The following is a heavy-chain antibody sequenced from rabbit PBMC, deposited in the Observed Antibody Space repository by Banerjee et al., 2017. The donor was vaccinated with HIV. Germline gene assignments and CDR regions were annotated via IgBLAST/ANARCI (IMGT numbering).Heavy chain of an antibody. J-gene: IGHJ4*01. CDR2: IYAGSSGST. Sequence: QSLEESGGDLVKPGASLTLTCTASGFSFSSSYYMCWVRQAPGKGLEWIACIYAGSSGSTYYASWAKGRFTISKTSSTTVTLQMTSLTAADTATYFCARGSYAGYAGYGYATEYYFNLWGQGTLVTVS. V-gene: IGHV1S40*01. CDR3: ARGSYAGYAGYGYATEYYFNL. CDR1: GFSFSSSYY. D-gene: IGHD6-1*01.